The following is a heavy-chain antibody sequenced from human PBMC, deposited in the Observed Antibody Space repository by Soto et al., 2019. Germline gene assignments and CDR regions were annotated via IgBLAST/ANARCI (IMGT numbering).Heavy chain of an antibody. CDR2: ISSSSSYT. Sequence: PGGSLRLSCAASGFTFSDYHMSWIRQAPGKGLEWVSYISSSSSYTNYADSVKGRFTISRDNAKNSLYLQMNSLRAEDTAVYYCASRRRMWQLGANWFDPWGQGTLVTVSS. D-gene: IGHD1-26*01. V-gene: IGHV3-11*06. CDR1: GFTFSDYH. CDR3: ASRRRMWQLGANWFDP. J-gene: IGHJ5*02.